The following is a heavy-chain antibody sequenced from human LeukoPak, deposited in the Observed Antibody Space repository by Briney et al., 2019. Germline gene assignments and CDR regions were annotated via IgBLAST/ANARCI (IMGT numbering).Heavy chain of an antibody. V-gene: IGHV3-33*01. CDR3: ATDRGGSPFDY. D-gene: IGHD3-3*01. J-gene: IGHJ4*02. CDR1: GFAFSMYA. CDR2: IWHDGSKE. Sequence: GRSLRLSCAASGFAFSMYAMHWVRQAPGKGLEWVAVIWHDGSKEKYADSVKGRFTISRDNSKNILYLQMNSLRAEDTAMYYCATDRGGSPFDYWGQGTLVTVSS.